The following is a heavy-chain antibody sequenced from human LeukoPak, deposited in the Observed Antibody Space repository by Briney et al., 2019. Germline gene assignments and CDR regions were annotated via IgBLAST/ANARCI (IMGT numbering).Heavy chain of an antibody. Sequence: SETLSLTCAVYGGSFSGYYWSWIRQPPGKGLEWIGEINHSGSTNYNPSLKSRVTISVDTSKNQFSLKLSSVTAADTAVYYCARGIAVAALGDWFDPRGQGTLVTVSS. CDR1: GGSFSGYY. CDR2: INHSGST. J-gene: IGHJ5*02. V-gene: IGHV4-34*01. D-gene: IGHD6-19*01. CDR3: ARGIAVAALGDWFDP.